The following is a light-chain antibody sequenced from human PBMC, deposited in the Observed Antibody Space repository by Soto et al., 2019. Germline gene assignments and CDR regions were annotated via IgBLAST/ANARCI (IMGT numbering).Light chain of an antibody. CDR1: QNIDDY. CDR3: QHSYSPPRT. J-gene: IGKJ1*01. Sequence: DIQMTQSPSSLSASVGDRVTITCRASQNIDDYLNWYQQKPGKAPKLLIYAASSLQSGVPSRFSGSGFGTDFALTISSLQPEDFATYYCQHSYSPPRTFGQGTKVEIK. V-gene: IGKV1-39*01. CDR2: AAS.